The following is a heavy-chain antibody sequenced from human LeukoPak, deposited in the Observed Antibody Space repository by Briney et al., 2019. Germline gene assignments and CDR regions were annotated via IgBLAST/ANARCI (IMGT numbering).Heavy chain of an antibody. Sequence: ASVKVSCTASGYTFTSYNMHWVRHAPGQGLEWMGIINPSGGSTSNAQKFQGRVTMTRDTSTSTVYMELSSLRSEDTAVYYCARAPEGDYYDSSGYCYWGQRTLVTVSS. D-gene: IGHD3-22*01. CDR1: GYTFTSYN. CDR3: ARAPEGDYYDSSGYCY. CDR2: INPSGGST. V-gene: IGHV1-46*01. J-gene: IGHJ4*02.